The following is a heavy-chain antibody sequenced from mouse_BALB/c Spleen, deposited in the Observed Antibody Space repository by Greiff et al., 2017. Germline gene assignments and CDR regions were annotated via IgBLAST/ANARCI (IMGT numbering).Heavy chain of an antibody. D-gene: IGHD3-3*01. CDR1: GFLLTSYG. J-gene: IGHJ3*01. V-gene: IGHV2-2*02. Sequence: VQLQQSGPGLVQPSQSLSITCTVSGFLLTSYGVHWVRQSPGKGLEWLGVIWSGGSTDYNAAFISRLSISKDNSKSQVFFKMNSLQANDTAIYYCAREGAEFAYWGQGTLVTVSA. CDR2: IWSGGST. CDR3: AREGAEFAY.